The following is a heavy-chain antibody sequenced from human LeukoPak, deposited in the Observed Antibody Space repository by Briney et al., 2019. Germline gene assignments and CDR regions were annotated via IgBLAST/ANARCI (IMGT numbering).Heavy chain of an antibody. D-gene: IGHD3-10*01. CDR1: GFTFSIYV. CDR3: ASLNYYLDS. CDR2: ITGSGNT. V-gene: IGHV3-23*01. Sequence: PGGSLRLSCAASGFTFSIYVMSWVRQAPGKGLEWVSGITGSGNTFYADSVKGRFTISRDNPKNTLYLQIDSLRAEDTAVYYCASLNYYLDSWGQGTLVTVSS. J-gene: IGHJ4*02.